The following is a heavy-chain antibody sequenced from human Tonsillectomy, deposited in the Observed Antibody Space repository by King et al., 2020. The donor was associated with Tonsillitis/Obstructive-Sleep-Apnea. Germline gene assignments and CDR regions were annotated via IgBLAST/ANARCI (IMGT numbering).Heavy chain of an antibody. D-gene: IGHD2-15*01. CDR1: GYGFPSYW. J-gene: IGHJ4*02. V-gene: IGHV5-51*01. CDR3: ARPTGDCSGGNCYSDD. CDR2: IYPGDSDT. Sequence: FQLVQSGAEVKKPGESLRISCKGFGYGFPSYWIAWVRQMPGRGLEWMGIIYPGDSDTRYSPSFQGQVTISADKSIRTAYLQWNNLKTSDTAIYYCARPTGDCSGGNCYSDDWGQGTLVTVS.